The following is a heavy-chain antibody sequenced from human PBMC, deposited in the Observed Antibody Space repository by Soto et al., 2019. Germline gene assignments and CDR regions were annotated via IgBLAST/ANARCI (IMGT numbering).Heavy chain of an antibody. CDR1: GYTFTGYY. CDR2: INPNSGGT. CDR3: ARAGGGDSSGYYRPGWSYYYGMDV. V-gene: IGHV1-2*04. J-gene: IGHJ6*02. D-gene: IGHD3-22*01. Sequence: ASVKVSCKASGYTFTGYYMHWVRQAPGQGLEWMGWINPNSGGTNYAQKFQGWVTMTRDTSISTAYMELSRLRSDDTAVYYCARAGGGDSSGYYRPGWSYYYGMDVWGQGTTVTVSS.